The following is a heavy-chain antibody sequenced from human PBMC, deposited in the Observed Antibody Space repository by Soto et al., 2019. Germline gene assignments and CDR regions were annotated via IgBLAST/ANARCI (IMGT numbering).Heavy chain of an antibody. CDR1: GGSIASSLYY. J-gene: IGHJ5*02. V-gene: IGHV4-39*01. D-gene: IGHD1-26*01. CDR2: IYYSGST. Sequence: SETLSLTCTVSGGSIASSLYYWGWVRQSPGKGLEWIESIYYSGSTHYNPSLKSRVTVSVDTSKNQFSLKLTSVTAADTAVYYCARRPSGSYCGFDPWGQGTLVTVSS. CDR3: ARRPSGSYCGFDP.